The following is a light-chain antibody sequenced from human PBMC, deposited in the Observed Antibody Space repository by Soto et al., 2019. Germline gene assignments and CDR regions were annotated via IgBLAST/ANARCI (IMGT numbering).Light chain of an antibody. CDR3: SSHTSSSTPCV. CDR2: EVS. J-gene: IGLJ1*01. V-gene: IGLV2-14*01. Sequence: QSVLTQPASVSGSPGQSITISCTGTSSDVGAYNYVSWYQQHPGKAPKLMIYEVSNRPSGVSNRFSGSKSGSTASLTISGLXAEDEADYYCSSHTSSSTPCVFGTGTKVTVL. CDR1: SSDVGAYNY.